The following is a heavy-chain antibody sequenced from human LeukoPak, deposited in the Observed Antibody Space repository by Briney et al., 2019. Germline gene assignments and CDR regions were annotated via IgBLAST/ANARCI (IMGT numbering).Heavy chain of an antibody. D-gene: IGHD6-19*01. J-gene: IGHJ4*02. CDR1: GGSVSGYY. CDR2: ISHSRNT. Sequence: SETLSLTCTVSGGSVSGYYWSWLRQPPGKGLEWIGYISHSRNTNYNPSLKSRVTISKDTSKNQFSLRLNSVTAADTAVYRCARGAGWYEYWGQGTLVTVSS. CDR3: ARGAGWYEY. V-gene: IGHV4-59*02.